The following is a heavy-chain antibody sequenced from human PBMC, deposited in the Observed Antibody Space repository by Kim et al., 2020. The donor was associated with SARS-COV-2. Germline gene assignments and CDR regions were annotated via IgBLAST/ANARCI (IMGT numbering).Heavy chain of an antibody. Sequence: GGSLRLSCAASGFTFDDYAMHWVRQAPGKGLEWDSGISWHSGSIGYADSVKGRFTISRDNAKNSLSLQMNSLRAEDTTLYYSAKDIGPLGKGSGSYPWFDAWGQGTLVTVAS. CDR2: ISWHSGSI. CDR3: AKDIGPLGKGSGSYPWFDA. V-gene: IGHV3-9*01. D-gene: IGHD3-10*01. J-gene: IGHJ5*02. CDR1: GFTFDDYA.